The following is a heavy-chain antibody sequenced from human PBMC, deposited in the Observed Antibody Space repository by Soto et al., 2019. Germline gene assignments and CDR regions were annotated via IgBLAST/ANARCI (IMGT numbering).Heavy chain of an antibody. CDR2: ISSSSSYI. V-gene: IGHV3-21*01. J-gene: IGHJ4*02. CDR1: GFTFSSYS. D-gene: IGHD1-26*01. Sequence: GGSLRLSCAASGFTFSSYSMNWVRQAPGKGLEWVSSISSSSSYIYYADSVKGRFTISRDNAKNSLYLQMKSLRAEDTAVYYCARGRGWELLRADFDYWGQGPLVSVSS. CDR3: ARGRGWELLRADFDY.